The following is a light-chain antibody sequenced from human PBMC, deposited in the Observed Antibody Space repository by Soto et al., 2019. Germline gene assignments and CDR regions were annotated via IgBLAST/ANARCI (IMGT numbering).Light chain of an antibody. CDR1: QSIRND. CDR3: HQDNNWPAWT. Sequence: DIVMTQSPATLPVSPGERATLSCRASQSIRNDLAWYQQKPGQAPRLLIYDASTRATGIPARFSGSGSGTEFTLTVSSLQSDDFGIYYCHQDNNWPAWTFGQGPKVVI. CDR2: DAS. V-gene: IGKV3D-15*01. J-gene: IGKJ1*01.